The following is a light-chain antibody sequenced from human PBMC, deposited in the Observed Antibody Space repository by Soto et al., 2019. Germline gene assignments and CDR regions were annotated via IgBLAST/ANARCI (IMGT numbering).Light chain of an antibody. J-gene: IGKJ1*01. CDR3: QQYGRSGT. CDR2: GAS. V-gene: IGKV3-20*01. CDR1: QSVSNNY. Sequence: MVMTQSPGTLSLSPGEGATLSCRASQSVSNNYLAWYQQKPGQAPRLLIYGASNRATGIPDRFSGSGSGTDFTLTISRLEPEDFAVYYCQQYGRSGTFGQGTKVDIK.